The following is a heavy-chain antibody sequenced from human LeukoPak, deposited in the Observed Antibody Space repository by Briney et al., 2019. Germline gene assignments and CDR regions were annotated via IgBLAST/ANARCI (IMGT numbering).Heavy chain of an antibody. J-gene: IGHJ5*02. CDR2: MSHSAGT. CDR1: GYSISSGYY. Sequence: SETLSLTCSVSGYSISSGYYWGWIRQPPGKGLEWIGSMSHSAGTYQNPSLKSRVTISIDTSKNQFFLKVNSVTAADTAVYYCARSGADYIWGSYRFGSWFDPWGQGTLVTVSS. CDR3: ARSGADYIWGSYRFGSWFDP. V-gene: IGHV4-38-2*02. D-gene: IGHD3-16*02.